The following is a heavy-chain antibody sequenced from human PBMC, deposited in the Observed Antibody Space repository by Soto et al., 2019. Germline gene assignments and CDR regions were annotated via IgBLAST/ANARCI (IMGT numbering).Heavy chain of an antibody. V-gene: IGHV3-30*18. CDR3: AKDLKSYYGSRSHFDY. Sequence: GGSLRLSCAASGFTFISYVMTWVRQAPCKGLEWVAVISYDGSNKYYADSVKGRFTISRDNSKNTLYLQMNSLRAEDTAVYYCAKDLKSYYGSRSHFDYWGQGTLVTVS. CDR2: ISYDGSNK. D-gene: IGHD3-10*01. CDR1: GFTFISYV. J-gene: IGHJ4*02.